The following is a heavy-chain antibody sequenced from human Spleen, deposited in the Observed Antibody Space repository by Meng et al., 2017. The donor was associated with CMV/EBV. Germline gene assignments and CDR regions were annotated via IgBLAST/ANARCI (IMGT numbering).Heavy chain of an antibody. CDR2: MNPNSGNT. J-gene: IGHJ5*02. Sequence: GYTFTSYAINWVRQATGQGVEWMGWMNPNSGNTGYAQKFQGRVTMTRNTSISTAYMELSSLRSEDTAVYYWAREGWYCSSTSCYTFDPWGQGTLVTVSS. CDR3: AREGWYCSSTSCYTFDP. CDR1: GYTFTSYA. D-gene: IGHD2-2*02. V-gene: IGHV1-8*01.